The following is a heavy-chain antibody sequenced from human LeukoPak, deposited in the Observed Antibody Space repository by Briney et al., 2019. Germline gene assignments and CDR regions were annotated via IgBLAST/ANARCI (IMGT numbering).Heavy chain of an antibody. D-gene: IGHD3-10*01. CDR1: GFTFDDYA. CDR3: AKDMYGSGSYGGIDY. CDR2: ISWDGGST. V-gene: IGHV3-43D*04. J-gene: IGHJ4*02. Sequence: PGRCMRLSCAASGFTFDDYAMHWVRQAPGKGLEWVSLISWDGGSTYYADSVKGRFTISRDNSKNSLYLQMNSLRAEDTALYYCAKDMYGSGSYGGIDYWGQGTLVTVSS.